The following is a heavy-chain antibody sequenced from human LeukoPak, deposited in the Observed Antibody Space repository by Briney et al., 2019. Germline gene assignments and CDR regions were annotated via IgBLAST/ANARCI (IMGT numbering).Heavy chain of an antibody. Sequence: GGSLRLSCAASGFTLSSYAMHWVRQAPGKGLEWVAVISYDGSNKYYADSVKGRFTISRDNSKNTLYLQMNSLRAEDTAVYYCARDSGWLSDQWGQGTLVTVSS. CDR2: ISYDGSNK. CDR3: ARDSGWLSDQ. V-gene: IGHV3-30*04. J-gene: IGHJ4*02. D-gene: IGHD6-19*01. CDR1: GFTLSSYA.